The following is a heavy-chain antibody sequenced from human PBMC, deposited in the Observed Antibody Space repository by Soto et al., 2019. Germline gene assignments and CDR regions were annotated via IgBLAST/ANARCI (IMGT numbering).Heavy chain of an antibody. Sequence: AASVKVSCEASGGTFSSYAISWVRQAPGQGLEWMGGIIPIFGTANYAQKFQGRVTITADESTSTAYMELSSLRSEDTAVYYCARPGAHYYDSSGYPRYYFDYWGQGTLVTVSS. J-gene: IGHJ4*02. D-gene: IGHD3-22*01. CDR2: IIPIFGTA. V-gene: IGHV1-69*13. CDR1: GGTFSSYA. CDR3: ARPGAHYYDSSGYPRYYFDY.